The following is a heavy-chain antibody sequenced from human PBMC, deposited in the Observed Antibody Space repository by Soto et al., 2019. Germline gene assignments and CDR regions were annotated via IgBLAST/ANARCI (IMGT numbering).Heavy chain of an antibody. D-gene: IGHD2-2*01. CDR3: ARDVSGPGATYAMDV. CDR1: GYIFSSHC. V-gene: IGHV1-46*01. CDR2: INPGGGPT. J-gene: IGHJ6*02. Sequence: VASVKVSCKASGYIFSSHCIYWVRQAPGHGLQWMGIINPGGGPTAYAQKFQGRVTLTRDMSTSTVYMELTSLTYDDTAVYYCARDVSGPGATYAMDVWGQGTTVTVSS.